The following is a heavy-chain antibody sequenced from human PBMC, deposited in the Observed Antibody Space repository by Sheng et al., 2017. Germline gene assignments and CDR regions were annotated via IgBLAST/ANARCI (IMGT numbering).Heavy chain of an antibody. V-gene: IGHV3-15*01. CDR1: GFTFSNAW. CDR2: IKSKTDGGTT. Sequence: EVQLVESGGGLVKPGGSLRLSCAASGFTFSNAWMSWVRQAPGKGLEWVGRIKSKTDGGTTDYAAPVKGRFTISRDDSKNTLYLQMNSLKTEDTAVYYCTTDGGALLWFGELYFDYWGQGTLVTVSS. J-gene: IGHJ4*02. CDR3: TTDGGALLWFGELYFDY. D-gene: IGHD3-10*01.